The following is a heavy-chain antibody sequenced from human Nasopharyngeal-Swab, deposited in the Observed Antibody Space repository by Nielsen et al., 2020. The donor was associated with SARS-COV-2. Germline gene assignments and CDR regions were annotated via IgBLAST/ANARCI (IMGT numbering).Heavy chain of an antibody. V-gene: IGHV4-34*01. CDR2: INHSGST. Sequence: RQAPGKGLEWLGEINHSGSTNYNPSLKSRVTISVDTSKNQFSLKLSSVTAADTAVYYCARGANYYGSGSYYRLRPKAFDIWGQGTMVTVSS. D-gene: IGHD3-10*01. CDR3: ARGANYYGSGSYYRLRPKAFDI. J-gene: IGHJ3*02.